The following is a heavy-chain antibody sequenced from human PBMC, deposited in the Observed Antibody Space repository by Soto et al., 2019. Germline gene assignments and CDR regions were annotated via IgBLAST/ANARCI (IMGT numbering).Heavy chain of an antibody. J-gene: IGHJ4*02. CDR2: VHYSGRT. CDR1: GGSLSTDY. CDR3: ARERTYYVFDY. D-gene: IGHD3-22*01. V-gene: IGHV4-59*01. Sequence: PSETLSLTCTVSGGSLSTDYWSWIRQSPGKGLEWIGYVHYSGRTNYNPSLSSRVNISVDTSKTQFSLKLSSVTSAETAVYYCARERTYYVFDYWGQGTPVTVSS.